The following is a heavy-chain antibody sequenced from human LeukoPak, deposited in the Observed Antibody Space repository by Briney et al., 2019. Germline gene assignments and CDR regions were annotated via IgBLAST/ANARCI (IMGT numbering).Heavy chain of an antibody. CDR1: GFTFSSYS. V-gene: IGHV3-21*01. D-gene: IGHD3-22*01. Sequence: GGSLRLSCAASGFTFSSYSMNWVRQAPGKGLEWVSSISSTSSYIYYADSVKGRFTISRDNAKNSLYLQMNSLRAEDTAVYYCVRGDDSSGYGDYWGQGTLVTVSS. CDR3: VRGDDSSGYGDY. CDR2: ISSTSSYI. J-gene: IGHJ4*02.